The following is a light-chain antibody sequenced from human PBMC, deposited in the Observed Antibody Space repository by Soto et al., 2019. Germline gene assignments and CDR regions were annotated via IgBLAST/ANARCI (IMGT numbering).Light chain of an antibody. Sequence: DIQMTQSPSSLSASVGDRVIITCRASQSVGNYLNWYQQQPMKAPKLLIYAASSLQSGVPSRFSGSGSGTDFTLTISSLQPEDFAVYYCQQTYGTLTFCQGTRREIK. V-gene: IGKV1-39*01. CDR2: AAS. CDR3: QQTYGTLT. J-gene: IGKJ5*01. CDR1: QSVGNY.